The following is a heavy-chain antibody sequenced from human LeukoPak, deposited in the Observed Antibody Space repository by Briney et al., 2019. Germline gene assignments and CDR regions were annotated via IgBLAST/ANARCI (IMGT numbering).Heavy chain of an antibody. CDR3: VRNWGEDY. D-gene: IGHD7-27*01. Sequence: GGSLRLSCAASGFTFSSSRMLWVRQTPGKGLVWVSNINTDGSSTNYADSVKGRFATSRDNAKNTLYLQMDSLRAEDTAIYYCVRNWGEDYWGQGTLVTVSS. CDR1: GFTFSSSR. V-gene: IGHV3-74*01. J-gene: IGHJ4*02. CDR2: INTDGSST.